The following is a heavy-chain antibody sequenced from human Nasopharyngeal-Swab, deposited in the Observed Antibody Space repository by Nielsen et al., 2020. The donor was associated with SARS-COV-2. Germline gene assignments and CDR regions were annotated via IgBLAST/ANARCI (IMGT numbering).Heavy chain of an antibody. D-gene: IGHD2-21*02. CDR2: ISSSGITI. CDR1: GFPFSDYY. Sequence: GESLKLSCAASGFPFSDYYMSWIRQAPGKGLEWVSYISSSGITIYYADSVKGRFTISRDNAKNSLYLQMNSLRAEDTAVYYCARPQCRGGGDCHYYFDYWGQGTLVTVSS. CDR3: ARPQCRGGGDCHYYFDY. J-gene: IGHJ4*02. V-gene: IGHV3-11*01.